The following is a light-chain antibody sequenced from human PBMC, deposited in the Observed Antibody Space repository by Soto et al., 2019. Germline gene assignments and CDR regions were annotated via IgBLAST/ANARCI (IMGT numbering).Light chain of an antibody. CDR3: SSYTSGSSHYV. J-gene: IGLJ1*01. CDR2: GVT. Sequence: QSELTQPASVSGSPGQSITISCTGTSSDVGAYYSVSWYQHHPGKAPKLIIYGVTNRPSGVSNRFAGSKSGNTASLTISGLQTEDEADYHCSSYTSGSSHYVFGTGTKLTVL. V-gene: IGLV2-14*01. CDR1: SSDVGAYYS.